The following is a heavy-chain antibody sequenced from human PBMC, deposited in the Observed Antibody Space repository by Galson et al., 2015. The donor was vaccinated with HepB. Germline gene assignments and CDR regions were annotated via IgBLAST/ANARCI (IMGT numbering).Heavy chain of an antibody. Sequence: SVKVSCKASGYTFTSYYMHWVRQAPGQGLEWMGIINPSGGSTSYAQNFQGRVTMTRDTSTSTVYMDLSTLRSDDTAVYYCARVGGYNRVGGDYWGQGTLVTVSS. J-gene: IGHJ4*02. CDR3: ARVGGYNRVGGDY. CDR2: INPSGGST. D-gene: IGHD5-24*01. CDR1: GYTFTSYY. V-gene: IGHV1-46*01.